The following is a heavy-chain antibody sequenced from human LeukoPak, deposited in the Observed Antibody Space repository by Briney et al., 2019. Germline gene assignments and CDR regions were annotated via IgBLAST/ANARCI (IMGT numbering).Heavy chain of an antibody. CDR3: ARSVVTLYWYFDL. CDR2: IYYSGST. V-gene: IGHV4-59*01. Sequence: SETLSLTCTVSGGSISGYYYNWIRQPPGKGLEWTGYIYYSGSTNYNPSLKSRVTISLDTSKNQFSLKLSSVTTADTAVYYCARSVVTLYWYFDLWGRGTLVTVSS. CDR1: GGSISGYY. D-gene: IGHD4-23*01. J-gene: IGHJ2*01.